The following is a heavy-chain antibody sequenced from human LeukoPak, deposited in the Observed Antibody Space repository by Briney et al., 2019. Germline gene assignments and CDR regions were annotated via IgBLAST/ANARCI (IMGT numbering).Heavy chain of an antibody. CDR2: ISGSGGST. CDR1: GFTFSIYA. J-gene: IGHJ4*02. Sequence: GGSLRLSCAASGFTFSIYAMSWVRQAPGKGLEWVSAISGSGGSTYYADSVKGRFTISRDNSKNTLYLQMNSLRAEDTAVYYCAKDPSPRGYSYGYFDYWGQGTLVTVSS. D-gene: IGHD5-18*01. CDR3: AKDPSPRGYSYGYFDY. V-gene: IGHV3-23*01.